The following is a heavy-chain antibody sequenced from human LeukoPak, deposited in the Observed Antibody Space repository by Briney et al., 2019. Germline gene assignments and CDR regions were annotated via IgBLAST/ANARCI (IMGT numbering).Heavy chain of an antibody. Sequence: SETLSLTCTVSGGSISSYYWSWIRQPPGKGLEWIGYIYYSGSTNYNPSLKSRVTISVDTSKNQFSLKPSSVTAADTAVYYCARDLDGYNPSFFYWGQGTLVTVSS. CDR1: GGSISSYY. CDR3: ARDLDGYNPSFFY. D-gene: IGHD5-24*01. V-gene: IGHV4-59*12. CDR2: IYYSGST. J-gene: IGHJ4*02.